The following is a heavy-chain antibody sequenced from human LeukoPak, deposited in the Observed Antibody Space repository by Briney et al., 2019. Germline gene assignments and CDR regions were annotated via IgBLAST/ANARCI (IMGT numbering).Heavy chain of an antibody. J-gene: IGHJ3*02. D-gene: IGHD3-16*01. CDR2: ISAYNSNT. CDR3: ARSHWGSQVAFDI. Sequence: ASVKASCMASGYTFTSYGIGWVRQAPGQGLEGLGWISAYNSNTNYAQKHQGRVTMTTDTSTSTAYMELKSLRSDDTAVYYCARSHWGSQVAFDIWGQGTMVTVSS. CDR1: GYTFTSYG. V-gene: IGHV1-18*01.